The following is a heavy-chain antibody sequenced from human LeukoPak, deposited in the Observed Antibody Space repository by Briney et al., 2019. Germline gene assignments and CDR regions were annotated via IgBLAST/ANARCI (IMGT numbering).Heavy chain of an antibody. J-gene: IGHJ4*02. CDR2: ISSSGSTI. CDR1: GFTFSSYE. CDR3: ARAATWFGNY. Sequence: PGGSLRLSCAASGFTFSSYEMNWVRQAPGKGLEWVSYISSSGSTIYYADSVKGRFTISRDNAKNSLYLQMNSLRAEDTAVYYCARAATWFGNYWGQGTLVTVSS. D-gene: IGHD3-10*01. V-gene: IGHV3-48*03.